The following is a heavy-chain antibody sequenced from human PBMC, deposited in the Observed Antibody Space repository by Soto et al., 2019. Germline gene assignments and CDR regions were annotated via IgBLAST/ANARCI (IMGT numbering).Heavy chain of an antibody. Sequence: ASGTLSLTCTVSGGSVSSGSYYWGWIRQSPGKGLEWLGYVYYTGSTNYSPSLRSRVSISGDTYKNEFSLRLSSVTAADTAVYFCARSVAVPGAHIDYWGQGTQVTVS. V-gene: IGHV4-61*01. J-gene: IGHJ4*02. CDR2: VYYTGST. CDR1: GGSVSSGSYY. D-gene: IGHD2-8*02. CDR3: ARSVAVPGAHIDY.